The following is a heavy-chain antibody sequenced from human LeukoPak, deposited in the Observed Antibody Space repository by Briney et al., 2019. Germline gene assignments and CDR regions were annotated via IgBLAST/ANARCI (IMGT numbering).Heavy chain of an antibody. Sequence: PGGSLRLSCAASGFTVSSNYMSWVRQAPGKGLEWVSVIYSGGSTYYADSVKGRFTISRDSSKNTLYLQMYSLRAEDAAVYYCARDYGVAEGYWRQGTLVTASS. CDR2: IYSGGST. V-gene: IGHV3-53*01. D-gene: IGHD6-19*01. CDR1: GFTVSSNY. CDR3: ARDYGVAEGY. J-gene: IGHJ4*02.